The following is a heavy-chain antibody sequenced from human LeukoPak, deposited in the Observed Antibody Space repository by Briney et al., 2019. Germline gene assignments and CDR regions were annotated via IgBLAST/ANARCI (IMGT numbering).Heavy chain of an antibody. CDR3: AKDGVTNYDILTGYPH. CDR1: GFTFSSYA. V-gene: IGHV3-23*01. Sequence: GSLRLSCAASGFTFSSYAMSWVRQAPGKGLEWVSAIRGSGGSTYYADSVKGRFTISRDNSKNTLYLQMNSLRAEDTAVYYCAKDGVTNYDILTGYPHWGQGTLVTVSS. CDR2: IRGSGGST. J-gene: IGHJ4*02. D-gene: IGHD3-9*01.